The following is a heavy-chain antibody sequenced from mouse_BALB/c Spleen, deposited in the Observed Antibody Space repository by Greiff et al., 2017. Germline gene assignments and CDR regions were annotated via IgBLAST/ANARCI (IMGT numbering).Heavy chain of an antibody. Sequence: EVMLVESGGGLVKPGGSLKLSCAASGFTFSSYAMSWVRQSPEKRLEWVAEISSGGSYTYYPDTVTGRFTISRDNAKNTLYLEMSSLRSEDTAMYYCARGGYYGSSPWFADWGQGTLVTVSA. D-gene: IGHD1-1*01. CDR3: ARGGYYGSSPWFAD. CDR1: GFTFSSYA. V-gene: IGHV5-9-4*01. J-gene: IGHJ3*01. CDR2: ISSGGSYT.